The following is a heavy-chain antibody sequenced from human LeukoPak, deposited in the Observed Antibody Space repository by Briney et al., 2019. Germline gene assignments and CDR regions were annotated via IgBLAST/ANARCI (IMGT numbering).Heavy chain of an antibody. CDR1: GFTFSSHD. D-gene: IGHD6-19*01. J-gene: IGHJ4*02. CDR3: ARSKSYSSGWTDFDC. V-gene: IGHV3-13*01. Sequence: PGGSLRLSCAASGFTFSSHDMHWVRQPTGKGLEWVSVIGTAGNTYYTDSVKGRFTISRENAKNSLYLQMDNLRAEDTAVYYCARSKSYSSGWTDFDCWGQGTPVTVSS. CDR2: IGTAGNT.